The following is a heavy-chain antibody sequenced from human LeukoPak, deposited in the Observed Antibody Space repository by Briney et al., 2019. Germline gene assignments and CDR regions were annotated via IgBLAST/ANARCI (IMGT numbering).Heavy chain of an antibody. Sequence: GGSLRLSCAASGFTFSSYAMSWVRQAPGKGLEWVSAISGSGRSTYYADSVKGRFTISRDNSKNTLYLQMNSLRAEDTAVYYCANSADYYDSSGFDYWGQGTLVTVSS. CDR2: ISGSGRST. V-gene: IGHV3-23*01. CDR1: GFTFSSYA. CDR3: ANSADYYDSSGFDY. J-gene: IGHJ4*02. D-gene: IGHD3-22*01.